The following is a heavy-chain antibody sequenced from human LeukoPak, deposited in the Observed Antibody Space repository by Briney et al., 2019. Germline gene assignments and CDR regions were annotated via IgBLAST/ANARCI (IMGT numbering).Heavy chain of an antibody. CDR3: TGEPNWFDP. CDR2: IKSKTDGGTT. Sequence: GGSLRDSCVASGFTFRNLLMSWVRPAPGKGLEWVGRIKSKTDGGTTQHAALLRDNFTISMDESKSMLYLQMTSLKTGDTAVYYCTGEPNWFDPWGQGTLVTVSS. D-gene: IGHD3-16*01. CDR1: GFTFRNLL. V-gene: IGHV3-15*01. J-gene: IGHJ5*02.